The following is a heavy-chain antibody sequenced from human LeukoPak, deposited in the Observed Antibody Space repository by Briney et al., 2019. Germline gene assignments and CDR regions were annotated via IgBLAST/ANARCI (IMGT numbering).Heavy chain of an antibody. J-gene: IGHJ3*02. CDR1: GGSISSYY. Sequence: SETLSLTCTVSGGSISSYYWSWLRQPPGKGLEWIGYIYYSGSTNYNPSLKSRVTISVDTSKNQFSLKLSSVTAADTAVYYCARHEGWSGWYTAFDIWGQGTMVTVSS. D-gene: IGHD6-19*01. CDR3: ARHEGWSGWYTAFDI. CDR2: IYYSGST. V-gene: IGHV4-59*08.